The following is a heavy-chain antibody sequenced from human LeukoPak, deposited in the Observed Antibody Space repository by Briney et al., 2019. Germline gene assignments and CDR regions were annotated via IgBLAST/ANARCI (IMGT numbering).Heavy chain of an antibody. V-gene: IGHV4-39*01. CDR2: IYYSGST. D-gene: IGHD6-6*01. CDR1: GGSISSSSYY. J-gene: IGHJ4*02. Sequence: SETLSLTCTVSGGSISSSSYYWGWIRQPPGKGLEWIVSIYYSGSTYYNPSLKSRVTISVDTSKNQFSLKLSSVTAADTAVYYCARLRAAAREIDYWGQGTLVTVSS. CDR3: ARLRAAAREIDY.